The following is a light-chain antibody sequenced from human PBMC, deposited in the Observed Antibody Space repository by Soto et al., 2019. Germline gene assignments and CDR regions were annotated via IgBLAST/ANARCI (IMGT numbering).Light chain of an antibody. CDR1: QSITTSR. Sequence: IVLTQSPGTLSLSPGERATLFCRASQSITTSRLAWYQQKPGQAPRVLIFGASNRATGIPDRFSGSGSGTDFTLTISRLEPEDFAIYYCQQYASSPRTFGRGTTVEIK. J-gene: IGKJ1*01. CDR2: GAS. V-gene: IGKV3-20*01. CDR3: QQYASSPRT.